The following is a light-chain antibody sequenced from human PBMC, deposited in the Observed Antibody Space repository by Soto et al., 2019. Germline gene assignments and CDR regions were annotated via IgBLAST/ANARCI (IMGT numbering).Light chain of an antibody. J-gene: IGKJ2*01. Sequence: EIVLTQSPGTLSLSPGERATLSCRASQSVSSSYLAGYQQKPGQAPRRLIYGPSSRATGIPDRFSDSGSGTQFTLTISRLEPEDIAAYYCPQYGRSHPGYTFGQGTKLDIK. CDR3: PQYGRSHPGYT. V-gene: IGKV3-20*01. CDR2: GPS. CDR1: QSVSSSY.